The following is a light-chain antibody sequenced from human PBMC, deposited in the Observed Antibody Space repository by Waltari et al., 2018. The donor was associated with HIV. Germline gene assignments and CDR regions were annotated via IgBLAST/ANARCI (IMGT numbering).Light chain of an antibody. CDR1: GSGVGDSDS. J-gene: IGLJ2*01. Sequence: QSALTQPPSASGSPGQSVTISCTGTGSGVGDSDSVSWYQQHPGKAPKLIIYDVYKRPSGVPNRFSGSKSGSTASLTVSGLQADDEADYYCNSIAGTNTVVFGGGTKLTVL. V-gene: IGLV2-8*01. CDR2: DVY. CDR3: NSIAGTNTVV.